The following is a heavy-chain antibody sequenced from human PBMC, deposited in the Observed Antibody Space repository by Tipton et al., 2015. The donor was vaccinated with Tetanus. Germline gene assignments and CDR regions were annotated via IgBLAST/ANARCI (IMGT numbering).Heavy chain of an antibody. V-gene: IGHV3-23*02. Sequence: SLRLSCAASGFTFSIYAMSWVRQAPGKGLEWVSAISGGGDRTFYEDSVKGRFTISRDNSENTLSLQMNSLRAEDTAVYYCAKDLEDVFQGAFNVWSPGTMVTVSS. CDR1: GFTFSIYA. CDR2: ISGGGDRT. D-gene: IGHD1-1*01. CDR3: AKDLEDVFQGAFNV. J-gene: IGHJ3*01.